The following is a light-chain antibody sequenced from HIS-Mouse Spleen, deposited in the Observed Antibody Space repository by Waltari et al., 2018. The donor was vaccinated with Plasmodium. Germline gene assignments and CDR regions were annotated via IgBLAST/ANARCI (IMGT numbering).Light chain of an antibody. CDR3: QQYINWSFP. CDR2: GAS. V-gene: IGKV3-15*01. CDR1: QSVSSN. J-gene: IGKJ3*01. Sequence: EIVMTQSPATLSVSPGERATLSCRASQSVSSNLAWYQQKPGQAPRLLIYGASTRATGIQARFSGSGSGTEFTLTISSLQSKDLEVYYGQQYINWSFPFGLGTKVDIK.